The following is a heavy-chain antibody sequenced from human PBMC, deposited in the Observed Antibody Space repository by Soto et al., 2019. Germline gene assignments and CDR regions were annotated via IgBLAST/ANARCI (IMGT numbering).Heavy chain of an antibody. CDR1: GFTFSSYA. D-gene: IGHD6-19*01. CDR2: ISGSGDST. V-gene: IGHV3-23*01. J-gene: IGHJ4*02. Sequence: PGGSLRLSCAASGFTFSSYAMSWVRQAPGKGLEWVSGISGSGDSTYYADSVKGRFTISRDNSKNTLFLQMNSLGAEDTALYYCAKTVPGTKYWGQGTLVIVSS. CDR3: AKTVPGTKY.